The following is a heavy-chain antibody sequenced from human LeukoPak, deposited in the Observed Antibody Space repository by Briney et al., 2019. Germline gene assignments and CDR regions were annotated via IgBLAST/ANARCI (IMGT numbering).Heavy chain of an antibody. CDR3: ARDLGGTYAYYYMDV. V-gene: IGHV3-21*01. CDR2: ISTSSSYI. Sequence: GGSLRLSCAASGFNFSTYSMYWVRQAPGKGLEWVSSISTSSSYIYYADSVKGRFTISRDNAKNSLFLQMNTLRAEDTALYYCARDLGGTYAYYYMDVWGKGTTVTVSS. J-gene: IGHJ6*03. D-gene: IGHD3-16*01. CDR1: GFNFSTYS.